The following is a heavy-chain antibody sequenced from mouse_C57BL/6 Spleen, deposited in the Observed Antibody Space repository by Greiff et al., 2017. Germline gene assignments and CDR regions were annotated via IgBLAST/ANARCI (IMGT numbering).Heavy chain of an antibody. V-gene: IGHV1-85*01. D-gene: IGHD2-5*01. Sequence: VQLQQSGPKLVKPGASVKLSCKASGYTFTSYDINWVKQRPGQGLEWIGWIYPRDGSTKYNEKFKGKATLTVDTSSSTAYMELHSLTSEDSAVYFCARGDSNSPVAYWGQGTLVTVSA. CDR1: GYTFTSYD. CDR3: ARGDSNSPVAY. CDR2: IYPRDGST. J-gene: IGHJ3*01.